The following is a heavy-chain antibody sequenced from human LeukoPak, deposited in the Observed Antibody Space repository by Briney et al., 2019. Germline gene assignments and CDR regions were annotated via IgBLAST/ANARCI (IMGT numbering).Heavy chain of an antibody. CDR1: GFTFNSYA. CDR2: ISGSGRST. J-gene: IGHJ4*02. V-gene: IGHV3-23*01. Sequence: QPGGSLTLSCAASGFTFNSYALTWVRQAPGKGRESVSTISGSGRSTFYAGSVKGRFTISRDNSKNTLYLQMNSLRAEDTAVYYGAKDRAAMGDFDYWGQGTLVTVSS. D-gene: IGHD5-18*01. CDR3: AKDRAAMGDFDY.